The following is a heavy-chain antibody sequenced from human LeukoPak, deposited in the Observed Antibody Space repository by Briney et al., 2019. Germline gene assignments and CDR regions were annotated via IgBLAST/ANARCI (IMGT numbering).Heavy chain of an antibody. J-gene: IGHJ4*02. CDR3: ARDHSGDGYNDFDY. CDR1: GFSLSAFW. Sequence: QTGGSLRLSCVASGFSLSAFWMHWVRQAPGQGLEWLASIKQDGTQRYYVDSVNGRFTISRDNAKNSLSLQMNSLRVEDTAVYYCARDHSGDGYNDFDYWGQGTLVTFSS. V-gene: IGHV3-7*01. D-gene: IGHD5-24*01. CDR2: IKQDGTQR.